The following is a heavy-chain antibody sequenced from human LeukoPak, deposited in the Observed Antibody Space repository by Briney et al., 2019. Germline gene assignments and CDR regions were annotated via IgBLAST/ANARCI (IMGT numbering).Heavy chain of an antibody. CDR2: IIPIFGTA. V-gene: IGHV1-69*13. Sequence: EASVKVSCKASGDTFNNYAISWVRQAPGKGLEWMGGIIPIFGTADYAQKFQGRVTITADESTSTAYMELSSLRSEDTAVYYCARTRTQIADYWGQGTLVTVSS. CDR1: GDTFNNYA. CDR3: ARTRTQIADY. D-gene: IGHD3/OR15-3a*01. J-gene: IGHJ4*02.